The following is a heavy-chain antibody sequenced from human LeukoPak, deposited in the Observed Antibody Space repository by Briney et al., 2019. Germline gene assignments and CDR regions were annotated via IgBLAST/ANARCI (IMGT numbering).Heavy chain of an antibody. CDR3: ARSARRDTYFDY. D-gene: IGHD6-6*01. Sequence: GGSLRLSSAASGFTVSSNYMSWVRQAPGKGLEWVSVIYSGGSTYYADSVKGRFTISRDNSKNTLYLQMNSLRAEDTAVYYCARSARRDTYFDYWGQGTLVTVSS. J-gene: IGHJ4*02. CDR1: GFTVSSNY. V-gene: IGHV3-53*01. CDR2: IYSGGST.